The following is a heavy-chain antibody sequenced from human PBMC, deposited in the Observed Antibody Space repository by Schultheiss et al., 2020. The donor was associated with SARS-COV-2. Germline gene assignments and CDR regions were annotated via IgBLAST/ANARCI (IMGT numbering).Heavy chain of an antibody. J-gene: IGHJ5*02. CDR2: INHSGST. V-gene: IGHV4-34*01. D-gene: IGHD3-22*01. CDR3: ARGSSGYYGTNWFDP. Sequence: SETLSLTCAVYGGSFSGYYWSWIRQPPGKGLEWIGEINHSGSTNYNPSLKSRVTISVDTAKNQFSLKLRSVTAADTAVYYCARGSSGYYGTNWFDPWGQGTLVTVSS. CDR1: GGSFSGYY.